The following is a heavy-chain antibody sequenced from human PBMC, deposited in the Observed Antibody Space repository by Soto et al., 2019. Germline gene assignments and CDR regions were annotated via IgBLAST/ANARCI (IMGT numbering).Heavy chain of an antibody. Sequence: QLHLQESGPGLVKPSETLSLTCTVSGGFISSSSYYWVWIRQSPGKGLEWIGSVYHTGNTYYNPSLMSRVTISVDTSKTQFSLTLSSATAADTALYYWARLGWYTDINWFDPWGQGTLVTVSS. CDR2: VYHTGNT. J-gene: IGHJ5*02. CDR1: GGFISSSSYY. V-gene: IGHV4-39*01. D-gene: IGHD2-15*01. CDR3: ARLGWYTDINWFDP.